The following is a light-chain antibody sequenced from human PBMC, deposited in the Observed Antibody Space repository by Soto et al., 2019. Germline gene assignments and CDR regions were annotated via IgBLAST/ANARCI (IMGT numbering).Light chain of an antibody. CDR2: GAS. V-gene: IGKV3-15*01. CDR3: QQYDKWPWT. Sequence: DIVMTQSPATLSMSPGERATLSCRASQTINNNVAWNQQKPGQAPRLLIYGASTRATGIPDRFSGSGSGTEFTLTISSLQSEDFAVYYCQQYDKWPWTFGQGTKVEIK. CDR1: QTINNN. J-gene: IGKJ1*01.